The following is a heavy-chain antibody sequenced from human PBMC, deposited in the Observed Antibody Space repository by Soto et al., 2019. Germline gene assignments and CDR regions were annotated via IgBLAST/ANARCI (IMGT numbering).Heavy chain of an antibody. J-gene: IGHJ4*02. D-gene: IGHD6-19*01. CDR2: ISAYNGNT. V-gene: IGHV1-18*01. Sequence: PVKLSPKTSGYTFTSNRVSCLRLPAGQGLEWMGWISAYNGNTRYVQKTQDRVTMTTDTSTSTAYMGLNSLSAHDTVIYFCARVARSGWPFFFDYLGLGTLVTVSS. CDR1: GYTFTSNR. CDR3: ARVARSGWPFFFDY.